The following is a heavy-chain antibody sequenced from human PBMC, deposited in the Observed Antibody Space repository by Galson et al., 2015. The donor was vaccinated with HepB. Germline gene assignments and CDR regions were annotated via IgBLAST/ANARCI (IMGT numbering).Heavy chain of an antibody. D-gene: IGHD3-10*01. V-gene: IGHV3-30*04. CDR3: APGSGSYAY. CDR1: GFTFSSYA. Sequence: SLRLSCAASGFTFSSYAMHWVRQAPGKGLEWVAVISYDGSNKYYADSVKGRFTISRDNSKNTLYLQMNSLRAEDTAVYYCAPGSGSYAYWGQGTLVTVSS. J-gene: IGHJ4*02. CDR2: ISYDGSNK.